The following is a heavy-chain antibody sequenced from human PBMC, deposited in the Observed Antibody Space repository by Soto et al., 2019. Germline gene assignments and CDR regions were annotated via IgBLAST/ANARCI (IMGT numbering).Heavy chain of an antibody. J-gene: IGHJ6*02. CDR2: INHSGST. CDR3: ARGGMVRGVRYYYYYYGMDV. V-gene: IGHV4-34*01. CDR1: GGSFSGYY. Sequence: LETLSLTCAVYGGSFSGYYWSWIRQPPGKGLEWIGEINHSGSTNYNPSLKSRVTISVDTSKNQFSLKLSSVTAADTAVYYCARGGMVRGVRYYYYYYGMDVWGQGTTVTVSS. D-gene: IGHD3-10*01.